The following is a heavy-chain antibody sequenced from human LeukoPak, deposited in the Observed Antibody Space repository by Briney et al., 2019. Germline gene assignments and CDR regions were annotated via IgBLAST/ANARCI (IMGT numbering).Heavy chain of an antibody. Sequence: QSGGSLRLSCAASGFTFDDYAMHWVRQAPGKGLEWVSGISWNSGSIGYADSVKGRFTISRDNAKNSLYLQMNSLRAEDTALYYCAKSASSTPNYYFDYWGQGTLVTVSS. D-gene: IGHD2-2*01. CDR2: ISWNSGSI. CDR1: GFTFDDYA. CDR3: AKSASSTPNYYFDY. V-gene: IGHV3-9*01. J-gene: IGHJ4*02.